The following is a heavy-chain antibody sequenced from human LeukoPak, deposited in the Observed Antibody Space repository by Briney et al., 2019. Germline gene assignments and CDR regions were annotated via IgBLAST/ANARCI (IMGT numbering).Heavy chain of an antibody. D-gene: IGHD6-13*01. CDR2: IYYSGST. V-gene: IGHV4-39*01. J-gene: IGHJ6*03. Sequence: PSETLSLTCTVSGGSISSSSYYWGWIRQPPGKGLEWIGSIYYSGSTYYNPSLKSRVTISVDTSKNQFSLKLSSVTAADTAVYYCARTPYSSTLGYMDVWGKGTTVTVSS. CDR1: GGSISSSSYY. CDR3: ARTPYSSTLGYMDV.